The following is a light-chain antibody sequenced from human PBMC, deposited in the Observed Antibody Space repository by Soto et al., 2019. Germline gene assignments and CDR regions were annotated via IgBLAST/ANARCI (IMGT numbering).Light chain of an antibody. J-gene: IGKJ5*01. Sequence: IQMTQSPSSLSASVGDRVSITCRTSQTLSGYLNWYQEKPGKAPKLLIYAASTLQSGVPSRFSGSGSGTDFTLNISSLQPEDFATYYCQQTYSTPITFGQGTRLEIK. CDR2: AAS. V-gene: IGKV1-39*01. CDR1: QTLSGY. CDR3: QQTYSTPIT.